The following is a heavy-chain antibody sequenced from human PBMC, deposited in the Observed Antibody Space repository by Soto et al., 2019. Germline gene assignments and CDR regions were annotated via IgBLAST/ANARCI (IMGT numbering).Heavy chain of an antibody. V-gene: IGHV3-49*03. D-gene: IGHD5-12*01. CDR2: IRSKAYGGTT. CDR1: GFTFGDYA. Sequence: PGGSLRLSCTASGFTFGDYAMSWFRQAPGKGLEWVGFIRSKAYGGTTEYAASVKGRFTISRDDSKSIAYLQMNSLKTEDTAVYYCTTKGDLVATMYYYYGMDVWGQGTTVTVSS. J-gene: IGHJ6*02. CDR3: TTKGDLVATMYYYYGMDV.